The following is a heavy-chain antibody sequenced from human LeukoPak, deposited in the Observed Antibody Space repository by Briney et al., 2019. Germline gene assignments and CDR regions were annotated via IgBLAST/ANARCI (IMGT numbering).Heavy chain of an antibody. Sequence: GGSLRLSCAASGFTFSSYGMHWVRQAPGKGLEWVAFIRYDGSNKYYADSVKGRFTISRDNSKNTLYLQMNSLRAEDTAVYYCAKNPPSLYGGNSYFDYWGQGTLVTVSS. J-gene: IGHJ4*02. D-gene: IGHD4-23*01. V-gene: IGHV3-30*02. CDR3: AKNPPSLYGGNSYFDY. CDR2: IRYDGSNK. CDR1: GFTFSSYG.